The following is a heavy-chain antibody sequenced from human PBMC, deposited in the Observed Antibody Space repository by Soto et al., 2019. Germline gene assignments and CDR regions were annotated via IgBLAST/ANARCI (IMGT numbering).Heavy chain of an antibody. V-gene: IGHV1-24*01. CDR2: FDPEDGET. J-gene: IGHJ4*02. CDR3: ATDLGYYDSSGSDY. CDR1: GYTLTELS. D-gene: IGHD3-22*01. Sequence: GASVKVSCKVSGYTLTELSMHWVRQAPGKGLEWMGGFDPEDGETIYAQKFQGRVTMTEDTSTDTAYMELSSLRSEDTVVYYCATDLGYYDSSGSDYWGQGTLVTVSS.